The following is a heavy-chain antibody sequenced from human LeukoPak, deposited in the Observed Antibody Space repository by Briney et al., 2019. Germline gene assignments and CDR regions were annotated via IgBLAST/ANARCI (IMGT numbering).Heavy chain of an antibody. CDR2: INPSGGST. CDR3: ARGEVPPHYFDS. V-gene: IGHV1-46*01. J-gene: IGHJ4*02. Sequence: ASVKVSCKASGYSFSTHYMHWVRQAPGQGLEWMGIINPSGGSTNYAQKLQGRVTVTRDMSTSTVYMEVSSLRSEDTAVYYCARGEVPPHYFDSWGQGTLVTVSS. CDR1: GYSFSTHY.